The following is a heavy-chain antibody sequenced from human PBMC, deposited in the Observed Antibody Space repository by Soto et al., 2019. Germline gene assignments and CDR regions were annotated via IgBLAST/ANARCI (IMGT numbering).Heavy chain of an antibody. Sequence: SVKVSCKASGGTFSSYAISWVREAPGQGLELMGGIIPIFGTANYAQKFQGRVTITADKSTSTAYMELSSLRSEDTAVYYCARDRRGITMIVVVTPGAFDIWGQGTMVTV. CDR3: ARDRRGITMIVVVTPGAFDI. D-gene: IGHD3-22*01. CDR1: GGTFSSYA. J-gene: IGHJ3*02. CDR2: IIPIFGTA. V-gene: IGHV1-69*06.